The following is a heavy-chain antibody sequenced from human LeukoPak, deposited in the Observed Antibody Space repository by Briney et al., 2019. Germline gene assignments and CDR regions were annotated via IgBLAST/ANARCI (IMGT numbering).Heavy chain of an antibody. D-gene: IGHD2-2*01. CDR2: ISGSSGST. CDR3: AKVPDCSSTSCYDWFDP. CDR1: GFTFSSYA. V-gene: IGHV3-23*01. J-gene: IGHJ5*02. Sequence: GGSLRLSCAASGFTFSSYAMSWVRQAPGKGLEWVSAISGSSGSTYYADSVKGRFTISRDNSKNTLYLQMNSLRAEDTAVYYCAKVPDCSSTSCYDWFDPWGQGTLVTVSS.